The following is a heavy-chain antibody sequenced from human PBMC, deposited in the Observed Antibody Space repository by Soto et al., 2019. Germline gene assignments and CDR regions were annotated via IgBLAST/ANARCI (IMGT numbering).Heavy chain of an antibody. CDR3: ARALKSGGGY. Sequence: QVQLVQSGAEVKKPGASVKVSCKASGYIFTAYYIHWVRQAPGQGLEWMGWINPNSGDTNYAQKFQGRVTMTRDTSINTVFMELNSLISDDTAVYYCARALKSGGGYWGQGTLVTVSS. CDR2: INPNSGDT. J-gene: IGHJ4*02. CDR1: GYIFTAYY. V-gene: IGHV1-2*02. D-gene: IGHD3-10*01.